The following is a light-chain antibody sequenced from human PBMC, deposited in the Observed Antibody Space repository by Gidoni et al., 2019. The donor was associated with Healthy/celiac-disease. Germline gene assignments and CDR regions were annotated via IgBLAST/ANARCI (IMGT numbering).Light chain of an antibody. CDR3: QQYGSSPQRS. CDR2: GAS. J-gene: IGKJ2*01. Sequence: EIVLTPPPGTLSLSPGERATLSCRASQSVSSSYLAWYQQKPGQAPRLLIYGASSRATGIPDRFSGSGSGTDFTLTISRLEPEDCAVYYCQQYGSSPQRSFGQGTKLEIK. CDR1: QSVSSSY. V-gene: IGKV3-20*01.